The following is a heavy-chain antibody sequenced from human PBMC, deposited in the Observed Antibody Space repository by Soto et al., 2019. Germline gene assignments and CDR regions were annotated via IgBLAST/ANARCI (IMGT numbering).Heavy chain of an antibody. CDR1: GFIFSSYS. J-gene: IGHJ6*03. CDR2: ISSSSDTI. CDR3: ARDPRYCSGGNCYSSYYYYYLDV. Sequence: EVQLVESGGGLVQPGGSLRLSCAASGFIFSSYSMNWVRQAPGKGLAWVSYISSSSDTIYYADSVKGRFTISRDNAKNSLYLQMNSLRAEDTAVYYCARDPRYCSGGNCYSSYYYYYLDVWGIGTTVTVSS. D-gene: IGHD2-15*01. V-gene: IGHV3-48*01.